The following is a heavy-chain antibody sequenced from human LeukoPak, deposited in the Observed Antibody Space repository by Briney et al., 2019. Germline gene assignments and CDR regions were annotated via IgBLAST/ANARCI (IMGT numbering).Heavy chain of an antibody. CDR2: ISDTGGST. D-gene: IGHD3-22*01. J-gene: IGHJ4*02. V-gene: IGHV3-23*01. Sequence: GGSMRLSWAVSGITLSNYGMSWVRQAPGKGLEWVAGISDTGGSTNYADSVKGRFTISRDNPKNTLYLQMNSLRAEDTAVYFCAKRGVVIRVILVGFHKQAYYFDSWGQGALVTVSS. CDR1: GITLSNYG. CDR3: AKRGVVIRVILVGFHKQAYYFDS.